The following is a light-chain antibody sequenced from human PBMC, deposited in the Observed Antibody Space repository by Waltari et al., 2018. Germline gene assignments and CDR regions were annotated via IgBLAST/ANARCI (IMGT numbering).Light chain of an antibody. Sequence: DIQMTQSPSSLSASVGDRLTITCRASQSVSSYLNWYQQKPGKAPNRLIYAASSVQSGVPSRFSGSGSGTDFTLTISSLQPEDFATYYCQQSFNTPRTFGQGTKVEVK. J-gene: IGKJ1*01. V-gene: IGKV1-39*01. CDR2: AAS. CDR1: QSVSSY. CDR3: QQSFNTPRT.